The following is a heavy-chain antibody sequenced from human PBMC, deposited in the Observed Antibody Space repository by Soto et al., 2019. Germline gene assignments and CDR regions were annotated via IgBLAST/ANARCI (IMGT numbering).Heavy chain of an antibody. CDR1: GGTFSSYA. J-gene: IGHJ5*02. CDR3: ARDSSRRNVNWFDP. V-gene: IGHV1-69*13. CDR2: IIPIFGTA. Sequence: GASVKVSCKASGGTFSSYAISWVRQAPGQGLEWMGGIIPIFGTANYAQKFQGRVTITADESTSTAYMELSSLRSEDTAVYYCARDSSRRNVNWFDPWGQGTLVTVSS. D-gene: IGHD6-13*01.